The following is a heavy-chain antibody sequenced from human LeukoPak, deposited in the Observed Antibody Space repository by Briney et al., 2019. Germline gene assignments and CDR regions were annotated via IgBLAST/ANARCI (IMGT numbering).Heavy chain of an antibody. J-gene: IGHJ4*02. CDR3: AKTNGGRGDY. Sequence: PGGSLRLSCAASGFTFSSYAMSWVRQAPGKGLEWVSAISGSGGSTYYADSVKGRFTISRDNSKNMMYLQMNSLRAEDTAAYYCAKTNGGRGDYWGQGTLVTVSS. V-gene: IGHV3-23*01. D-gene: IGHD3-16*01. CDR1: GFTFSSYA. CDR2: ISGSGGST.